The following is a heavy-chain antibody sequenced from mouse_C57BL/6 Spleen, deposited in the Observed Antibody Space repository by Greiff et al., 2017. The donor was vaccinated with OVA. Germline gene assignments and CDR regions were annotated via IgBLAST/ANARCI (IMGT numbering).Heavy chain of an antibody. CDR3: ARGTDGSSPAWFAY. CDR1: GFTFSSYA. V-gene: IGHV5-4*01. CDR2: ISDGGSYT. J-gene: IGHJ3*01. Sequence: EVQLQESGGGLVKPGGSLKLSCAASGFTFSSYAMSWVRQTPEKRLEWVATISDGGSYTYYPDNVKGRFTISRDNAKNNLYLQMSHLKSEDTAMYYCARGTDGSSPAWFAYWGQGTLVTVSA. D-gene: IGHD1-1*01.